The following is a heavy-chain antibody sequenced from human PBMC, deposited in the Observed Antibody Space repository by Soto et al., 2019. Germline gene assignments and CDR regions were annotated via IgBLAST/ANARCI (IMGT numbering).Heavy chain of an antibody. CDR1: GFTFSSYA. Sequence: QVQLVESGGGVVQPGRSLRLSCAASGFTFSSYAMHWVRQAPGKGLEWVAVISYDGSNKYYADSVKGRFTISRDNYNVKMYLQMNSQRAEDTAVYYCAREGDHWDTMVRGDYYYGMDDWGKGTTVTVSS. D-gene: IGHD3-10*01. J-gene: IGHJ6*04. V-gene: IGHV3-30-3*01. CDR3: AREGDHWDTMVRGDYYYGMDD. CDR2: ISYDGSNK.